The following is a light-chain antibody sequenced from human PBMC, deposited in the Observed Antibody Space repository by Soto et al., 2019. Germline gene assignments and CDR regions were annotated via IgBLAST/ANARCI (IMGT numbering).Light chain of an antibody. CDR2: DVS. V-gene: IGLV2-14*01. Sequence: QSALTQPASVSGSPGQSITISCTGTSSDVGGYNYVSWYQQHPGKAPKLMIYDVSNRPSGVSNRFSGSKSGNTASLTISGLQAEDEAVYYCSSYTSSSTLVVLGGGTKVTVL. J-gene: IGLJ2*01. CDR1: SSDVGGYNY. CDR3: SSYTSSSTLVV.